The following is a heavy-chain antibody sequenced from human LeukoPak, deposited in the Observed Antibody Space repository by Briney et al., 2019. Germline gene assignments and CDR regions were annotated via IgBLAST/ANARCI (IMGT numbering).Heavy chain of an antibody. Sequence: PGGSLRLSCAASGFTFSSYAMSWVRQAPGKGLEWVSAISGSGGSTYYADSVKGRFTISRDNSKNTLYLQMNSLRAEDTAVYYCAKDRYSSGWYAPFDYWGQGTLVTVSS. V-gene: IGHV3-23*01. CDR1: GFTFSSYA. D-gene: IGHD6-13*01. J-gene: IGHJ4*02. CDR3: AKDRYSSGWYAPFDY. CDR2: ISGSGGST.